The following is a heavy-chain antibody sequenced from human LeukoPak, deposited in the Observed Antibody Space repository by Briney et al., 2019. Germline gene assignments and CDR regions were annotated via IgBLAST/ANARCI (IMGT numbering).Heavy chain of an antibody. Sequence: QTGGSLRLSCAASGFHFSSYSMNCVRQAPGKGLEWVSYISSSSSTIYYADSVKGRFTSSRDNAKNSMYLQMNSLRAEDTAVYYCAREAWDSSGYYMPDYWGQGTLVTVSS. V-gene: IGHV3-48*04. J-gene: IGHJ4*02. CDR2: ISSSSSTI. CDR3: AREAWDSSGYYMPDY. CDR1: GFHFSSYS. D-gene: IGHD3-22*01.